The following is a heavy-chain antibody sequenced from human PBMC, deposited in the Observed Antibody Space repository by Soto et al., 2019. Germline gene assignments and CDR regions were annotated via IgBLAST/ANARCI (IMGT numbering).Heavy chain of an antibody. V-gene: IGHV4-34*01. CDR1: GGSFSGYY. D-gene: IGHD2-2*01. CDR2: IDHSGRT. CDR3: AGGGGDCLSRSCSQVFNWFDP. Sequence: SETLSLTCAVYGGSFSGYYWNWIRQPPGKGLEWIGEIDHSGRTKFNPSLKSRVTISVDTSKNQFSLKMGSVTAADTAVYYCAGGGGDCLSRSCSQVFNWFDPWGQGTLVTVSS. J-gene: IGHJ5*02.